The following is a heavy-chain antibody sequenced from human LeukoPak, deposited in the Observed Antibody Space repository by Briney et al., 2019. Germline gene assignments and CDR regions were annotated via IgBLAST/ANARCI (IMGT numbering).Heavy chain of an antibody. CDR3: ARDFRYSSGWFYFDY. Sequence: ASVKVSCKASGYTFTSYDINWVRQATGQGLEWMGWMNPQSGDTDYAQKLQGRVTMTTDTSTSTAYMELRSLRSDDTAVYYCARDFRYSSGWFYFDYWGQGTLVTVSS. CDR1: GYTFTSYD. D-gene: IGHD6-19*01. CDR2: MNPQSGDT. J-gene: IGHJ4*02. V-gene: IGHV1-8*01.